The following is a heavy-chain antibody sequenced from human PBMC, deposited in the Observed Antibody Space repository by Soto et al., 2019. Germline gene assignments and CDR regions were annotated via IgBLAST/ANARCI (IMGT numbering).Heavy chain of an antibody. J-gene: IGHJ6*03. Sequence: QVQLVQSGAELKKPGASAKVSCKASGYMFTSYGISWVRQAPGQGLEWMAWSSVNNGNTNYAQKFQGRVTMTTDTSTNTAHMALRSLRYDDTAVYYCARFNGSGTNYYMDVWGKGTTVIVSS. CDR1: GYMFTSYG. V-gene: IGHV1-18*01. D-gene: IGHD3-10*01. CDR2: SSVNNGNT. CDR3: ARFNGSGTNYYMDV.